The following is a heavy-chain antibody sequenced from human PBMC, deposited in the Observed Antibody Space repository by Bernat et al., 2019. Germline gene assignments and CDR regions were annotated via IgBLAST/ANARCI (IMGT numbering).Heavy chain of an antibody. D-gene: IGHD6-19*01. CDR2: ISYDGSNK. V-gene: IGHV3-30*03. Sequence: QVQLVESGGGVVQPGRSLRLSCAASGFTFSSYGMHWVRQAPGKGLEWVAVISYDGSNKYYADSVKGRFTISRDNSKNTLYLQMNSLRAEDTAVYYCARDLNSSGWYYYYGMDVWGQGTTVTVSS. CDR3: ARDLNSSGWYYYYGMDV. CDR1: GFTFSSYG. J-gene: IGHJ6*02.